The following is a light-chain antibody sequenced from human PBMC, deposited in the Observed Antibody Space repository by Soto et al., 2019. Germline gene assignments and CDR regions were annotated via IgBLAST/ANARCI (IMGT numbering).Light chain of an antibody. Sequence: AIQLTQTPSSVSASVGDRVTITCRATQDISNTLAWYQHKPGRGPMLLIFDASTLESGVPSRFTGSGSGTHFTLTISRLQPEDFATYNCQQCKSYPITFGQGTRVEVK. CDR1: QDISNT. CDR3: QQCKSYPIT. V-gene: IGKV1-13*02. CDR2: DAS. J-gene: IGKJ5*01.